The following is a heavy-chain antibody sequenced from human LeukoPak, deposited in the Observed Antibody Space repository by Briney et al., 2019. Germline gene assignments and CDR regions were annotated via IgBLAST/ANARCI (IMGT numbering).Heavy chain of an antibody. CDR2: IQSNGDGGTT. Sequence: GGSLRLSCTASGFTFSNAWMSWVRQAPGKGLEWIGRIQSNGDGGTTEFAAPVKGRFTISRDDSKNTLYLQMNSLETEDTAVYYCTADGNCQTTSCYWGRGALVTVSS. J-gene: IGHJ4*02. V-gene: IGHV3-15*01. D-gene: IGHD2-2*01. CDR1: GFTFSNAW. CDR3: TADGNCQTTSCY.